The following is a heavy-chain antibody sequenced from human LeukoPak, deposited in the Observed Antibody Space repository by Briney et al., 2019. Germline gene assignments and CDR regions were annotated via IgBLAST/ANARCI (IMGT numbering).Heavy chain of an antibody. CDR1: GGSISSYY. CDR2: IYTSGST. V-gene: IGHV4-4*07. J-gene: IGHJ5*02. D-gene: IGHD3-9*01. CDR3: ARDSYYDILTGYYEDWFDP. Sequence: SETLSLTCTVSGGSISSYYWSWTRQPAGKGLEWIGRIYTSGSTNYNPSLKSRVTMSVDTSKNQFSLKLSSVTAADTVVYYCARDSYYDILTGYYEDWFDPWGQGTLVTVSS.